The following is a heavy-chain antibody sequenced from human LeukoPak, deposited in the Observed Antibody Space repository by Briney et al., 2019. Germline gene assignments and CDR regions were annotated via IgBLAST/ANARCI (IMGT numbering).Heavy chain of an antibody. Sequence: ASVKVSCKASGYTFTGYYMHWVRQAPGQGLEWMGWINPNSGGTNYAQKFQGRVTMTRDTSNSTAYMELSSLRSEDTAVYYCAKHPLARSGRYSDLWGQGTLGTGSP. CDR1: GYTFTGYY. D-gene: IGHD1-26*01. CDR3: AKHPLARSGRYSDL. J-gene: IGHJ4*02. V-gene: IGHV1-2*02. CDR2: INPNSGGT.